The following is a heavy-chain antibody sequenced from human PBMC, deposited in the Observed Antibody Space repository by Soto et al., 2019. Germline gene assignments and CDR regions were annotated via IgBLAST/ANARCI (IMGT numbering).Heavy chain of an antibody. CDR1: GGSFSGYY. D-gene: IGHD2-2*01. Sequence: QVQLQQWGAGLLKPSETLSLTCAVYGGSFSGYYWSWIRQPPGKGLEWIGEINHSGSTNYNPSLKSRVTXSVPTXXNQFSLKLSSVTAADTAVYYCARGAGVVVPAALDYWGQGTLVTVSS. CDR2: INHSGST. J-gene: IGHJ4*02. CDR3: ARGAGVVVPAALDY. V-gene: IGHV4-34*01.